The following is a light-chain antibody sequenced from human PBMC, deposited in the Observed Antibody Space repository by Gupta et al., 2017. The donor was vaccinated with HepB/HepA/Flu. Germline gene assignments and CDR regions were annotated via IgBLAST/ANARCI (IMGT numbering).Light chain of an antibody. Sequence: EIVITQSPATLPVSPGERATLSCRASQSVSSNLAWYQQKPGQAPRLLIYGASTRATGIPARFSGSGSGTEFTLTISSLQSEDSAVYYCQQYKNWPPMYTFGQGTKLEIK. CDR1: QSVSSN. CDR2: GAS. CDR3: QQYKNWPPMYT. J-gene: IGKJ2*01. V-gene: IGKV3-15*01.